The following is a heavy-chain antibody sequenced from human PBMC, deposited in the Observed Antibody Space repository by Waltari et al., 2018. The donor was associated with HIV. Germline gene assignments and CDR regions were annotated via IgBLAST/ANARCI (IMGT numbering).Heavy chain of an antibody. J-gene: IGHJ4*02. V-gene: IGHV3-53*02. CDR1: GFTVSSNY. CDR3: ASGSSWVDY. CDR2: IYSGGST. D-gene: IGHD6-13*01. Sequence: EVQLVETGGGLIQPGGSLRLSCAASGFTVSSNYMRCVRQAPGKGQEWVSVIYSGGSTYYADAVEGRFTISRDNAKNTLYLQMNSLRAEDTAVYYCASGSSWVDYWGQGTLVTVSS.